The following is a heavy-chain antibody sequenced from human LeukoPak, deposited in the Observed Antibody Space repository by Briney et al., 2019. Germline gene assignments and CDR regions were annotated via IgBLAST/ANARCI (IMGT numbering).Heavy chain of an antibody. D-gene: IGHD3-22*01. CDR3: ASQTYYYDSSGYGGLDY. CDR1: GGSISSSSYH. J-gene: IGHJ4*02. CDR2: IYYSGST. V-gene: IGHV4-39*01. Sequence: SETLSLTCTVSGGSISSSSYHWGWIRQPPGKGLEWIGSIYYSGSTYYNPSLKSRVTISVDTSKNQFSLKLSSVTAADTAVYCCASQTYYYDSSGYGGLDYWGQGTLVTVSS.